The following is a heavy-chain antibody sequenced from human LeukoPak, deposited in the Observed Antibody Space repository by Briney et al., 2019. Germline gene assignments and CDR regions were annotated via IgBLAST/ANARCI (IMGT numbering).Heavy chain of an antibody. Sequence: PSETLSLTCTVSGGSISSYYWSWLRQPPGKGLEWIGYIYYSGSTNYNPSLKSRVTISVDTSKNQFSLKLSSVTAADTAVYYCARATGSDGSSALLNWGQGTLVTVSS. CDR3: ARATGSDGSSALLN. V-gene: IGHV4-59*01. CDR2: IYYSGST. CDR1: GGSISSYY. D-gene: IGHD6-6*01. J-gene: IGHJ4*02.